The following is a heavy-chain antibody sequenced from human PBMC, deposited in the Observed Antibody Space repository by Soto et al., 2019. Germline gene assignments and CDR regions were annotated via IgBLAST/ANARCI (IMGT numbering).Heavy chain of an antibody. J-gene: IGHJ1*01. CDR1: GGSFSGYY. CDR3: ARDQIPSTIFGVVIPFAS. V-gene: IGHV4-34*01. Sequence: SETLSLTCAVYGGSFSGYYWSWIRQPPGKGLEWIGEINHSGSTNYNPSLKSRVTISVDTSKNQFSLKLSSVTAADTAVYYCARDQIPSTIFGVVIPFASCGQGTLVPVSS. D-gene: IGHD3-3*01. CDR2: INHSGST.